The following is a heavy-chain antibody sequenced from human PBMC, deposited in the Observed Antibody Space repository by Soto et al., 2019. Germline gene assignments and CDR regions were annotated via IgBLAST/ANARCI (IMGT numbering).Heavy chain of an antibody. CDR1: GYTFTGYY. CDR2: INPNSGGT. J-gene: IGHJ4*02. D-gene: IGHD3-10*02. V-gene: IGHV1-2*02. Sequence: VASVKVSCKASGYTFTGYYMHWVRQAPGQGLEWMGWINPNSGGTNYAQKFQGRVTMTRDTSISTAYMELSRLRSDDTAVYYCARVGVRGVMWVGYWGQGTLVTVSS. CDR3: ARVGVRGVMWVGY.